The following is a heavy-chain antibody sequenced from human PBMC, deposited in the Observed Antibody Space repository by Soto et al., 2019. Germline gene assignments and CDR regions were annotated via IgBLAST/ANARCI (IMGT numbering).Heavy chain of an antibody. CDR1: GFTFSRHA. J-gene: IGHJ4*02. D-gene: IGHD6-13*01. V-gene: IGHV3-23*01. CDR3: AKVSSSWYAGFFDL. CDR2: LSDSGGSI. Sequence: GGSLRLSCTASGFTFSRHAMTWVRQAPGKGLEWVSGLSDSGGSIYYADSVKGRFTISRDNSMNTLYLQMNTLRAEDTAIYYCAKVSSSWYAGFFDLWGQGTLVTVTS.